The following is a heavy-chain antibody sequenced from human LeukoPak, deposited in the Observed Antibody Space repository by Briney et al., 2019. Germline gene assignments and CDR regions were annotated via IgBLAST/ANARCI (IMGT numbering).Heavy chain of an antibody. J-gene: IGHJ6*02. V-gene: IGHV3-53*01. CDR2: IYSGGST. Sequence: GGSLRLSCAASGFTVSSNYMSWVRQAPGRGLEWVSVIYSGGSTYYADSVKGRFTISRDNSKNTLYLQMNSLRAEDTAVYYRARESHQQSRRIAAALRLRTYYYYGMDVWGQGTTVTVSS. CDR3: ARESHQQSRRIAAALRLRTYYYYGMDV. CDR1: GFTVSSNY. D-gene: IGHD6-13*01.